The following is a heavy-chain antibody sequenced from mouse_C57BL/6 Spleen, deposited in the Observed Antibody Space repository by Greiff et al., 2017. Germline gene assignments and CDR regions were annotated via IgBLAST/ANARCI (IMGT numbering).Heavy chain of an antibody. CDR2: IDPETGGT. CDR3: TRRDYDYGGNYYAMDY. CDR1: GYTFTDYE. J-gene: IGHJ4*01. D-gene: IGHD2-4*01. Sequence: VKLMESGAELVRPGASVTLSCKASGYTFTDYEMHWVKQTPVHGLEWIGAIDPETGGTAYNQKFKGKAILTADNSSSTAYMELRSLTSEDSAVYYCTRRDYDYGGNYYAMDYWGQGTSVTVSS. V-gene: IGHV1-15*01.